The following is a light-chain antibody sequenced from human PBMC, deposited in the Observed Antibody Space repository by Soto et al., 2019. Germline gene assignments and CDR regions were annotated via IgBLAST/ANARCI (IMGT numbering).Light chain of an antibody. Sequence: QSALTQPASVSGSPGQSITISCTGTSSAVGSYNLVSWYQQHPGKAPKLIIYEGSKRPSGVSTRFSGSKSGYTASLTISGLQAEDEADYHCCSYAGSSTFVVFGGGTQLTVL. CDR3: CSYAGSSTFVV. V-gene: IGLV2-23*03. CDR2: EGS. CDR1: SSAVGSYNL. J-gene: IGLJ2*01.